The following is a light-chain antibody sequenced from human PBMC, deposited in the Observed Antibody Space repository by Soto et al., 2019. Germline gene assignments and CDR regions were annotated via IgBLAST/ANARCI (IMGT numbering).Light chain of an antibody. CDR1: QSVGSNY. V-gene: IGKV3-20*01. CDR2: AAF. J-gene: IGKJ1*01. CDR3: QQYGSSPWT. Sequence: EIVLTQSPGTLSLSPGERATLSCRASQSVGSNYLAWYQQKPGQAPRLLIYAAFGRATGIPDRFSGSGSGTDFTLTISRLEPEDSAVDYCQQYGSSPWTFGQGTKVEVK.